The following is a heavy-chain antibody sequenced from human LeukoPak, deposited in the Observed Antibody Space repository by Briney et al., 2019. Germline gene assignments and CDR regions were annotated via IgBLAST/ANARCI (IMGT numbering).Heavy chain of an antibody. Sequence: SETLSLTCAVYGGSLRGNYGSWIRQPPGKGLEWIGEINHSGSTSYNPSLKSRVTISVDTSKNQFSLKVRSVTAADTAVYYCARASGAVWYFDLWGRGTLVTVSS. CDR3: ARASGAVWYFDL. CDR2: INHSGST. J-gene: IGHJ2*01. D-gene: IGHD6-19*01. CDR1: GGSLRGNY. V-gene: IGHV4-34*01.